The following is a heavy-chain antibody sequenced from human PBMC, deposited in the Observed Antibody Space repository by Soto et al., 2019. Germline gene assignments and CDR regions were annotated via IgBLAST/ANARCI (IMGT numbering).Heavy chain of an antibody. Sequence: PGESLKISCKASGYSFTSYWIGWVRQMPGKGLEWMGIIYPGDSDTRYSPSFQGQVTISADKSISTASLQWSSLKASDTATYYCARIPSTGPYYFDTWGQGALVTVSS. V-gene: IGHV5-51*01. D-gene: IGHD1-1*01. CDR1: GYSFTSYW. J-gene: IGHJ4*02. CDR3: ARIPSTGPYYFDT. CDR2: IYPGDSDT.